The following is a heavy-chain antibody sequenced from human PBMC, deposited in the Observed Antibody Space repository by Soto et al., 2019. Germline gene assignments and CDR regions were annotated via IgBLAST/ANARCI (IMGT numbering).Heavy chain of an antibody. J-gene: IGHJ4*02. CDR1: GFTFSSYA. Sequence: EVQLLESGGGLVQPGGSLRLSCAASGFTFSSYAMSWVRQAPGKGLEWVSAFSGSGGSTYYADSGKGRFTISRDKNKNTMYAQMNSLRPDDTAVYYCAKAPVTVPRRFGYYFVYWGQGTQVNVSS. CDR3: AKAPVTVPRRFGYYFVY. V-gene: IGHV3-23*01. D-gene: IGHD3-10*01. CDR2: FSGSGGST.